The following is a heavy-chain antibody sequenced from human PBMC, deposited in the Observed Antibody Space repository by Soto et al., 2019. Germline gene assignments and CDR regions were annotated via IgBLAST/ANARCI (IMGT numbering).Heavy chain of an antibody. CDR2: IYYSGST. CDR3: ARDRRYSGYDSLYYYYGMDV. Sequence: QVQLQESGPGLVKPSQTLSLTCTVSGGSISSGGYYWSWIRQHPGKGLEWIGYIYYSGSTYYNPSLKSRVTLSVDTSKNQFSLKLSSVTAADTAVYYCARDRRYSGYDSLYYYYGMDVWGQGTTVTVSS. CDR1: GGSISSGGYY. D-gene: IGHD5-12*01. J-gene: IGHJ6*02. V-gene: IGHV4-31*03.